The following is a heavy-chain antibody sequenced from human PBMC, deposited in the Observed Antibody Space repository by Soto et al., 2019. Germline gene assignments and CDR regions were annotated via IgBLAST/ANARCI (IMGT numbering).Heavy chain of an antibody. Sequence: QVQLVESGGGVVQPGRSLRLSCAASGFTFSSYGMHWVRQAPGKGLEWVAVISYDGSNKYYADSVKGRFTISRDNSKNTLYLQINSLRAEDTAVYYCAKDGPYYDSSGYSAWAFDIWGQGTMVTVSS. CDR3: AKDGPYYDSSGYSAWAFDI. V-gene: IGHV3-30*18. J-gene: IGHJ3*02. CDR2: ISYDGSNK. D-gene: IGHD3-22*01. CDR1: GFTFSSYG.